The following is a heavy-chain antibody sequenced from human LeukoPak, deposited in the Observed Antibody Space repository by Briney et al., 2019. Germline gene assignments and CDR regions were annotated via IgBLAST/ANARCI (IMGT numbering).Heavy chain of an antibody. CDR3: ARAGVGALGDY. CDR1: GFTFRSYG. Sequence: GGSLRLSCAASGFTFRSYGMHWVRQAPGKGLEWLALIWYDGSNKYYGDSVKGRFTISRDNSKNTVYLQMNSLRAEDTAVYYCARAGVGALGDYWGQGTLATVSS. V-gene: IGHV3-33*01. CDR2: IWYDGSNK. D-gene: IGHD2-8*01. J-gene: IGHJ4*02.